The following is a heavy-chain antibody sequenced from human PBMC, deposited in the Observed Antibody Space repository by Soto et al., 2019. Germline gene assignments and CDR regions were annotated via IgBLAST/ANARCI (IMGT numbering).Heavy chain of an antibody. CDR1: GFTFSNHA. D-gene: IGHD2-2*01. Sequence: EVQLLESGGALVPPGGSLRLSCAASGFTFSNHAMNWVRQAPGKGLEWVSTISDSGSTYYADSVKGRFTISRDNSKNTLYLQMNSLRAEDTAVYYCARDPGGYYCTSTRCLYFFDHWGQGTLVIVSS. CDR2: ISDSGST. J-gene: IGHJ4*02. CDR3: ARDPGGYYCTSTRCLYFFDH. V-gene: IGHV3-23*01.